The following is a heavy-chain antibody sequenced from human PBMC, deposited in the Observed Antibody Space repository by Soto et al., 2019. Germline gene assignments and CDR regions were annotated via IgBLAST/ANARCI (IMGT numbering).Heavy chain of an antibody. J-gene: IGHJ4*02. Sequence: ASVKVSCKASGGTFSSYAISWVRQAPGQGLEWMGGIIPIFGTANYAQKFQGRVTITADKSTSTAYMELSSLRSEDTAVYYCARSGRWSFGGYFDYWGQGTLVTVSS. CDR2: IIPIFGTA. V-gene: IGHV1-69*06. CDR3: ARSGRWSFGGYFDY. CDR1: GGTFSSYA. D-gene: IGHD2-21*01.